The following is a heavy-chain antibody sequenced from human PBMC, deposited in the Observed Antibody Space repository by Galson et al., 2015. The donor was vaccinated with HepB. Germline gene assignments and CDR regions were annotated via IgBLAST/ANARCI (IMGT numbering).Heavy chain of an antibody. CDR3: ARDSSHCGGDCYPDY. CDR2: ISSSSSTI. J-gene: IGHJ4*02. Sequence: SLRLSCAASGFTFSSYSMNWVRQAPGKGLEWVSYISSSSSTIYYADSVKGRFTISRDNAKNSLYLQMNSLRDEDTAVYYCARDSSHCGGDCYPDYWGQGTLVTVSS. D-gene: IGHD2-21*02. V-gene: IGHV3-48*02. CDR1: GFTFSSYS.